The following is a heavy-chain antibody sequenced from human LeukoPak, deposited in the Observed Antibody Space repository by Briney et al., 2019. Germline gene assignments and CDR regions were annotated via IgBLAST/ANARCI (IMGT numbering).Heavy chain of an antibody. V-gene: IGHV1-8*01. CDR1: GYTFTSYD. Sequence: ASVKVSCKASGYTFTSYDINWVRQAPGQGLEWMGWMNPNSGNTGYAQKFQGRVTMTRNTSISTAYMELSSLRSEETAVYYCARGNKQGPTYIWGSYRYLFDYWGQGTLVTVSS. CDR2: MNPNSGNT. CDR3: ARGNKQGPTYIWGSYRYLFDY. J-gene: IGHJ4*02. D-gene: IGHD3-16*02.